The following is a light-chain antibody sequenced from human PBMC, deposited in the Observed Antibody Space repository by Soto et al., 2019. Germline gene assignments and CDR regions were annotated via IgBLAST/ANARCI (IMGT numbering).Light chain of an antibody. CDR3: QQYGSSPWT. V-gene: IGKV3-20*01. CDR1: QSVSSSY. J-gene: IGKJ1*01. Sequence: EIGLTQSPGTLSLAQGERATLSCRASQSVSSSYLAWYQQKPGQAPRLLIYGASSRATGIPDRFSGSGSGTDFTLTISRLEPEDFAVYWCQQYGSSPWTFGEGTKVDI. CDR2: GAS.